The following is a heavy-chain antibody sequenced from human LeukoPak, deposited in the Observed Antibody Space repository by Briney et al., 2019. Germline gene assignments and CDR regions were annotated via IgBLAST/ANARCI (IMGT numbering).Heavy chain of an antibody. Sequence: ASVKVSCKASGYTFTSYGISWVRQAPGQGLEWMGWISAYNGNTNYAQKLQGRVTMTTDTSTSTAYMELRSLRSDDTAVYYCARLSPDWRGTTYAFDIWGQGTMVTVSS. V-gene: IGHV1-18*01. CDR3: ARLSPDWRGTTYAFDI. J-gene: IGHJ3*02. CDR1: GYTFTSYG. CDR2: ISAYNGNT. D-gene: IGHD3-3*01.